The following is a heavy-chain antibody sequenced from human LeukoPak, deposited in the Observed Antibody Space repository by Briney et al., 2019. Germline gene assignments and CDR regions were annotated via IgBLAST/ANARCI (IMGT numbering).Heavy chain of an antibody. CDR3: ARGNPGNWFDP. D-gene: IGHD1-14*01. CDR1: GGSFNGYY. V-gene: IGHV4-34*01. J-gene: IGHJ5*02. CDR2: INHSGST. Sequence: SETLSLTCAVYGGSFNGYYWSWIRQPPGKGLEWIGEINHSGSTNYNPSLKSRVTISVDTSKNQFSLKLSSVTAADTAVYYCARGNPGNWFDPWGQGTLVTVSS.